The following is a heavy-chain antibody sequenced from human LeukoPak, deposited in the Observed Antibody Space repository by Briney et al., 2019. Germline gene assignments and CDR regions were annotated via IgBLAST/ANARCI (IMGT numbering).Heavy chain of an antibody. CDR3: ARNSEGLRLGELSPPI. J-gene: IGHJ4*02. Sequence: KPSETLSLTXTVSGGSISSSSYYWGWIRQPPGQGLEWIGSIYYSGSTYYNPSLKSRVTISVDTSKNQFSLKLSSVTAADTAVYYCARNSEGLRLGELSPPIWGQGTLVTVSS. CDR1: GGSISSSSYY. V-gene: IGHV4-39*01. CDR2: IYYSGST. D-gene: IGHD3-16*02.